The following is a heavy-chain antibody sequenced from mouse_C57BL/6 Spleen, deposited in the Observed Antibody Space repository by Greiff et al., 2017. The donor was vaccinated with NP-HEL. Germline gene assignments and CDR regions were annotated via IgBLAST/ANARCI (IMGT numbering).Heavy chain of an antibody. V-gene: IGHV1-61*01. CDR3: ARVITTVVGSHYYAMDY. D-gene: IGHD1-1*01. Sequence: QVQLQQPGAELVRPGSSVKLSCKASGYTFTSYWMDWVKQRPGQGLEWIGNIYPSDSETHYNQKFKDKATLTVDKSSSTAYMQLSSLTSEDSAVYYCARVITTVVGSHYYAMDYWGQGTSVTVSS. J-gene: IGHJ4*01. CDR1: GYTFTSYW. CDR2: IYPSDSET.